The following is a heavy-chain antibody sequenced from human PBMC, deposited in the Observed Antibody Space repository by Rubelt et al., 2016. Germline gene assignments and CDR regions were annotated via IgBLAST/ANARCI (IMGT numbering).Heavy chain of an antibody. Sequence: QVQLQQWGAGLLKPSETLSLTCAVYGESFSGYYWSWIRQPPGKGLEWIGEVIHSGSTNYNPSLQCASTVSVDTSKNQVSLRLSAVTAADTAVYYCARSESTTNYGGNSGYWGQGTLVTVSS. D-gene: IGHD4-23*01. CDR3: ARSESTTNYGGNSGY. CDR2: VIHSGST. J-gene: IGHJ4*02. CDR1: GESFSGYY. V-gene: IGHV4-34*12.